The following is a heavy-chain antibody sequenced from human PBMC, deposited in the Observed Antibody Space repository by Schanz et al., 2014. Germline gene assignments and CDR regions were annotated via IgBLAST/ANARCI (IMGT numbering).Heavy chain of an antibody. Sequence: QVQLVESGGGVVQPGRSLRLSCAASGFTFSSYGMHWVRQAPGKGLEWVAAMSYDGSIKYYGDSVKGRFTISRDNSKNTLYLHMNSLRAEDTAVYYCARDFDDRRGYGSGYCLGDCMDVWDKGTTVTVSS. V-gene: IGHV3-30*03. CDR2: MSYDGSIK. CDR1: GFTFSSYG. CDR3: ARDFDDRRGYGSGYCLGDCMDV. J-gene: IGHJ6*04. D-gene: IGHD3-10*01.